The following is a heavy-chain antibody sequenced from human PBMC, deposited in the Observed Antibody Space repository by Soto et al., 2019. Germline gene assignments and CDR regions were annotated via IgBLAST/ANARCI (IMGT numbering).Heavy chain of an antibody. J-gene: IGHJ3*02. V-gene: IGHV5-10-1*01. D-gene: IGHD3-22*01. CDR2: IDPSDSYT. CDR1: GYSFTSYW. CDR3: ARHLRRRYYYSSGPGAFDI. Sequence: PGESLKISCKGSGYSFTSYWISWVRQMPGKGLEWMGRIDPSDSYTNYSPSFQGHVTISADKSISTAYLQWSSLKASDTATYYCARHLRRRYYYSSGPGAFDIWGQGTMVTVSS.